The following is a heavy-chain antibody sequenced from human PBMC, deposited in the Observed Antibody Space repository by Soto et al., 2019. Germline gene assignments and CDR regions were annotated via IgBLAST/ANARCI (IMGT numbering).Heavy chain of an antibody. D-gene: IGHD6-13*01. Sequence: GESLKISCQSSGYTFSNFWIGWVRQLPGKGLEWMGIIYPGDHETIYSPSFHGKVTISADRPINTAYLQWNSLEASDTAFYFCARSPRSSPYFDYWGQGALVTVSS. CDR3: ARSPRSSPYFDY. J-gene: IGHJ4*02. CDR2: IYPGDHET. V-gene: IGHV5-51*01. CDR1: GYTFSNFW.